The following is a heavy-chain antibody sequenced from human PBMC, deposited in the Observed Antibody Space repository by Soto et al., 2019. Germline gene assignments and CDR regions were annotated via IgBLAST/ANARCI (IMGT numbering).Heavy chain of an antibody. J-gene: IGHJ4*02. V-gene: IGHV4-59*08. D-gene: IGHD3-9*01. CDR1: GDSISSYY. CDR3: ARQNGGYDILTGYDNTFDY. Sequence: SETLSLTCTVSGDSISSYYWSWIRQPPGKGLEWIGYFYYSGGTNYNPSLRSRVTISGDTSKNQFSLKLSSVTAADTAVYYCARQNGGYDILTGYDNTFDYWGPGTLVTVSS. CDR2: FYYSGGT.